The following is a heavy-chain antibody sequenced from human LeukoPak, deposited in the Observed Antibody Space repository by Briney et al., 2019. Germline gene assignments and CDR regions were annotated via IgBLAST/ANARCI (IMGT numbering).Heavy chain of an antibody. V-gene: IGHV4-59*01. D-gene: IGHD3-16*01. Sequence: SETLSLTCTVSGGSISSYYWSWIRQPPGKGLEWIGYIYYNGNTNYNPSLKSRVTISVDTSKNQFSLKLSSVTAADTAVYYCARGGGPQFFLDYWGQGTLVTVSS. CDR1: GGSISSYY. CDR2: IYYNGNT. CDR3: ARGGGPQFFLDY. J-gene: IGHJ4*02.